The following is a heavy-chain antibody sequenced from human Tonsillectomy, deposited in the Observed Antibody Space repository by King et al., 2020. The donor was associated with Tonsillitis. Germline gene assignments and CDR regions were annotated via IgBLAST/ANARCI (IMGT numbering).Heavy chain of an antibody. D-gene: IGHD4-23*01. V-gene: IGHV1-69*01. CDR2: IVPLFGTA. CDR1: GGTYSSYS. Sequence: VQLVESGAEVKKPGASVKVSCKASGGTYSSYSINWVLEAPGQALEGRGGIVPLFGTANYAQKFQGRITITADESTTTAYVELSSLRSEDTAVYYCASADYGGYSRYFDYWGQGTLVTVSS. J-gene: IGHJ4*02. CDR3: ASADYGGYSRYFDY.